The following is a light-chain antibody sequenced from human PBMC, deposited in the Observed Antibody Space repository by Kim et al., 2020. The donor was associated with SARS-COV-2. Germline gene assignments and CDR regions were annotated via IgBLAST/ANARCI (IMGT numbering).Light chain of an antibody. CDR1: QTISNY. V-gene: IGKV1-39*01. J-gene: IGKJ5*01. CDR3: QQSYGTPIT. Sequence: ASVGDRVTMICRASQTISNYVNWYQQKPGKAPYLLIDAASSLQSGVPSRFSGSGSGTEFTLTISSLQPEDVAIYYCQQSYGTPITFGQGTRLEIK. CDR2: AAS.